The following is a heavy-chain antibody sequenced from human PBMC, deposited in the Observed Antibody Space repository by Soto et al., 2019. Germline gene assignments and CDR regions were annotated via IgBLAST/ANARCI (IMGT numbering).Heavy chain of an antibody. J-gene: IGHJ4*02. Sequence: QVQLVQSGAGVRKPGASVRVSCKASGYTVDAFDIHWVRQATGQGRELMGWMNPYTGETAYTQTFRGRVSMTRDTSVSTAYMELTSLTSEDSXXXXXXXXXXGASTXGDDYWGQGTLVTVSS. CDR2: MNPYTGET. CDR1: GYTVDAFD. CDR3: XXXXXGASTXGDDY. V-gene: IGHV1-8*01.